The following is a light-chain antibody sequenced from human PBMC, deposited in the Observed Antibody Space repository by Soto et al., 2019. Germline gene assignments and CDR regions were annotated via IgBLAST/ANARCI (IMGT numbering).Light chain of an antibody. CDR1: SGDIGSYNR. CDR2: EVT. Sequence: QSALTQPASVSGSPGQSITISCTGTSGDIGSYNRVSWYQQHPGKAPKLIIYEVTDRPSGVSNRFSGSKSGNTASLTISGLQAEDEATYYYGTWDTSLSAGVVFGGGTQLTVL. J-gene: IGLJ2*01. V-gene: IGLV2-14*01. CDR3: GTWDTSLSAGVV.